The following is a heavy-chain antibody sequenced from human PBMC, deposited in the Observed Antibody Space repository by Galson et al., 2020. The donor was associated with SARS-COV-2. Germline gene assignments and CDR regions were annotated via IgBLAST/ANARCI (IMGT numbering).Heavy chain of an antibody. CDR1: GFTFSNAW. Sequence: GGSLRLSCAASGFTFSNAWMSWVRQAPGKGLEWVGHIKSKTDGGTTDYAAPVKGRFTISRDDSKNTLYLQMNSLKTEDTAVYYCTTGGGEYSGYVGHWGQGTLVTVSS. CDR2: IKSKTDGGTT. J-gene: IGHJ4*02. V-gene: IGHV3-15*01. D-gene: IGHD5-12*01. CDR3: TTGGGEYSGYVGH.